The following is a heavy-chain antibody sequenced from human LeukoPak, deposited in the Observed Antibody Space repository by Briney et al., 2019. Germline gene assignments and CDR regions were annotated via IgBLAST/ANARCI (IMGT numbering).Heavy chain of an antibody. CDR3: AKGRPKKGAFDI. CDR2: ISSSSTYI. V-gene: IGHV3-21*04. Sequence: GGSLRLSCAASGFTFSSYSMNWVRQAPGKGLEWVSSISSSSTYIYYADSVKGRFTISRDNSKNTLYLQMNSLRAEDTAVYYCAKGRPKKGAFDIWGQGTMVTVSS. D-gene: IGHD1-1*01. J-gene: IGHJ3*02. CDR1: GFTFSSYS.